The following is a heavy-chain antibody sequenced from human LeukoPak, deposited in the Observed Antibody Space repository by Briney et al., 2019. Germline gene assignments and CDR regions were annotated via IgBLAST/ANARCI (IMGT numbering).Heavy chain of an antibody. D-gene: IGHD3-3*01. V-gene: IGHV3-48*04. J-gene: IGHJ4*02. Sequence: GGSLRLSCAASGFTFSSYSMNWVRQAPGKGLEWVSYISSSSSTIYYADSVKGRFTISRDNAKNSLCLQMNSLRAEDTAVYYCARAERFLEWLLYFDYWGQGTLVTVSS. CDR2: ISSSSSTI. CDR1: GFTFSSYS. CDR3: ARAERFLEWLLYFDY.